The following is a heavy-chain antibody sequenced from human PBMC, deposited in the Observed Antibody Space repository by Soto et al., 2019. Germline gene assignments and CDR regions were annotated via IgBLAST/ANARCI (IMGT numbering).Heavy chain of an antibody. CDR2: IYSGGGT. V-gene: IGHV3-53*01. CDR3: AREGGSYGPFDC. CDR1: GLSVSNKY. J-gene: IGHJ4*02. Sequence: LRLSCAASGLSVSNKYMNWVRQAPGRGLEWVSVIYSGGGTYYAESVKGRFTISRDNSKNTVYLQMNTLRPEDTAVYYCAREGGSYGPFDCWGQGTLVTVSS. D-gene: IGHD3-10*01.